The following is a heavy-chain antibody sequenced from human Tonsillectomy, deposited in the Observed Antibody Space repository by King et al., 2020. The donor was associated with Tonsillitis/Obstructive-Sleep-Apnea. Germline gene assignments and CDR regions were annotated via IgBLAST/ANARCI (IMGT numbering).Heavy chain of an antibody. Sequence: QLQESGPGLVKPSETLSLTCTVSGGSISSYYWSWIRQPPGKGLEWIGYIYYSGSGSTNYNPSLKSRVTISVDTSKNQFSLKLSSLTAADTAVYYCARDIVVVPAAMNYMDVWGKGTTVTVSS. J-gene: IGHJ6*03. CDR3: ARDIVVVPAAMNYMDV. CDR1: GGSISSYY. V-gene: IGHV4-59*01. CDR2: IYYSGSGST. D-gene: IGHD2-2*01.